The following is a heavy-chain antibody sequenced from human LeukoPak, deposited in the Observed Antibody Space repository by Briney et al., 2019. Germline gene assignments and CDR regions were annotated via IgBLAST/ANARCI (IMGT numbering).Heavy chain of an antibody. D-gene: IGHD6-6*01. J-gene: IGHJ4*02. Sequence: GGSLRLSCAASGFTFSSYWMNWVRQAPGKGLEWVSYISPSATTIYYADSVKGRFTISRDNAKNSLYLQMNSLRAEDTAVYYRAREYSSSSGRSFDYWGQGTLVTVSS. V-gene: IGHV3-48*01. CDR2: ISPSATTI. CDR1: GFTFSSYW. CDR3: AREYSSSSGRSFDY.